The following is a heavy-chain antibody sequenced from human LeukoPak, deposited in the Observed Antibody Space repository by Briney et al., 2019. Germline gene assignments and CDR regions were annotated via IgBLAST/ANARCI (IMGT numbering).Heavy chain of an antibody. CDR2: ISSSSYI. CDR1: GFTFSSYS. Sequence: GGSLRLSCAASGFTFSSYSMNWVRQAPGKGLEWVSSISSSSYIYYADSVKGRFTISRDNAKNSLYLQMNSLRAEDTAVYYCARESIHKIYGSGSYPHFDYWGQGTLVTVSS. V-gene: IGHV3-21*01. D-gene: IGHD3-10*01. J-gene: IGHJ4*02. CDR3: ARESIHKIYGSGSYPHFDY.